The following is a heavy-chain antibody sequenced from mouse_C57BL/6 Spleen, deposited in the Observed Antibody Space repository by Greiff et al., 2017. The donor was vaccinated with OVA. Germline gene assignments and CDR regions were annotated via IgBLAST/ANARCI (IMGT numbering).Heavy chain of an antibody. CDR3: ARHEYDGAY. J-gene: IGHJ3*01. D-gene: IGHD2-4*01. V-gene: IGHV1-26*01. CDR1: GYTFTDYY. CDR2: INPNNGGT. Sequence: EVKLMESGPELVKPGASVKISCKASGYTFTDYYMNWVKQSHGKSLEWIGDINPNNGGTSYNQKFKGKATLTVDKSSSTAYMELRSLTSEDSAVYYCARHEYDGAYWGQGTLVTVSA.